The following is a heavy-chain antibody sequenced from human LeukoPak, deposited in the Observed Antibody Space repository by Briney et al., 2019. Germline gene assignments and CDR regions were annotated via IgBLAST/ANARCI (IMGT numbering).Heavy chain of an antibody. J-gene: IGHJ4*02. CDR2: ILYDGSTE. CDR1: GFTLSSYN. D-gene: IGHD6-6*01. Sequence: GESLKISCAASGFTLSSYNMHWVRQAPGKGLEWVAGILYDGSTEYYADSVKGRFTVSRDNSNNMLYLQMNSLRAEDTAIYYCARELSSIAALVFSCFDYWGQGTLVTVSS. V-gene: IGHV3-30*04. CDR3: ARELSSIAALVFSCFDY.